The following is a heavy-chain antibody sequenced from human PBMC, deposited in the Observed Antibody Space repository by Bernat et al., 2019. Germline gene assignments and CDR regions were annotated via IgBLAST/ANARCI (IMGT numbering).Heavy chain of an antibody. CDR1: GGSFSGYY. CDR2: INPSGST. Sequence: QVQLQQWGAGLLKPSETLSLTCAVYGGSFSGYYWSWIRQPPAKGLEWIGEINPSGSTNYNPSLNSRVTITVDTSRNRFSLTLSSVPAADTAVYYCARGRFVGGSYRYLHNWFDPWGQATLVSISS. V-gene: IGHV4-34*01. CDR3: ARGRFVGGSYRYLHNWFDP. D-gene: IGHD3-16*02. J-gene: IGHJ5*02.